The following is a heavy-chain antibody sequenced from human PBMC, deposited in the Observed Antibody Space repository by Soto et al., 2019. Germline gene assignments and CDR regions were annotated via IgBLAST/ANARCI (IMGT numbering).Heavy chain of an antibody. J-gene: IGHJ6*02. CDR3: ASDNL. CDR1: GFTFSSYA. D-gene: IGHD1-1*01. Sequence: GGSLRLSCAASGFTFSSYAMHWVRQAPGKGLEWVAVISYDGSNKYYADSVKGRFTISRDNSKNTLYLQMNSLRAEDTAVYYCASDNLWGQGTTVTVSS. CDR2: ISYDGSNK. V-gene: IGHV3-30-3*01.